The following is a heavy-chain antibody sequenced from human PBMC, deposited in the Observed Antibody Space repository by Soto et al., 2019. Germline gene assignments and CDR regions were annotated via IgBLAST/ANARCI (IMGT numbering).Heavy chain of an antibody. CDR3: ARDQRGRGSLVY. J-gene: IGHJ4*02. V-gene: IGHV1-18*01. CDR1: GYSFTTYG. D-gene: IGHD3-10*01. Sequence: GASVKVSCKASGYSFTTYGISWVRQAPGQGLEWMGWINTYNGYTNYAQKVQGRVTMTTDASTSTAYMELRSLRSDDTAVYYCARDQRGRGSLVYWGQGTLVTVSS. CDR2: INTYNGYT.